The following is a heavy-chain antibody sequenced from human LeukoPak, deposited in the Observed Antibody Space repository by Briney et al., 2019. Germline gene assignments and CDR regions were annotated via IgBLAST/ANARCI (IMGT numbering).Heavy chain of an antibody. CDR1: GGTFSSYA. J-gene: IGHJ6*03. D-gene: IGHD1-26*01. V-gene: IGHV1-69*06. CDR2: IIPIFGTA. CDR3: ARDWAGGGSYFYYYMDV. Sequence: ASVKVSCKASGGTFSSYAISWVRQAPGQGLEWMGGIIPIFGTANYAQKFQGRVTITADKSTSTAYMELRSLRSDDTAVYYCARDWAGGGSYFYYYMDVWGKGTTVTISS.